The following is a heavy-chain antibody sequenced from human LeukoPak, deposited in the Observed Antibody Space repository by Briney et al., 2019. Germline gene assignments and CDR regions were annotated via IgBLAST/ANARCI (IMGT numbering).Heavy chain of an antibody. Sequence: PGGSLRLSCAASGFTFSSYWMHWVRQNQGKGLVWVSRINSDGSSTSYADSVKGRFTISRGNAKNTLYLQMNSLRAEDTAVYYCARGSYYDFWSGYLTYYMDVWGKGTTVTVSS. CDR3: ARGSYYDFWSGYLTYYMDV. CDR1: GFTFSSYW. D-gene: IGHD3-3*01. J-gene: IGHJ6*03. V-gene: IGHV3-74*01. CDR2: INSDGSST.